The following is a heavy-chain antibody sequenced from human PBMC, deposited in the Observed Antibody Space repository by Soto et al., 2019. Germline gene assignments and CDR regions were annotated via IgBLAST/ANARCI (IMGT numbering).Heavy chain of an antibody. CDR2: ISAHNGNT. CDR1: GYAFTTYG. CDR3: ARGRYGDY. Sequence: QVHLVQSGAEVKKPGASVKVSRKGSGYAFTTYGITWVRQAPGQGLEWMGWISAHNGNTNYAQKXQGRVTVTXXXXXXXAYMELRSLRSDDTAVYYCARGRYGDYWGQGALVTVSS. J-gene: IGHJ4*02. V-gene: IGHV1-18*01. D-gene: IGHD1-1*01.